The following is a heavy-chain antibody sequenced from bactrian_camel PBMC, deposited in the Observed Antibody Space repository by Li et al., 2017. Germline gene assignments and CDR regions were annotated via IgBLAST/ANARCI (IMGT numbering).Heavy chain of an antibody. D-gene: IGHD3*01. CDR3: ATDHDLRLRTVLGAKGTYNY. Sequence: HVQLVESGGGSVQAGGSLRLSCAASRITYSSYSMGWFRQAPGKEREGVAVLLIMYVGDGPKYYADSVKGRFQTSRNNANNTVYLQMNSLKSEDTALYYCATDHDLRLRTVLGAKGTYNYWGQGTQVTVS. V-gene: IGHV3S1*01. J-gene: IGHJ4*01. CDR2: MYVGDGPK. CDR1: RITYSSYS.